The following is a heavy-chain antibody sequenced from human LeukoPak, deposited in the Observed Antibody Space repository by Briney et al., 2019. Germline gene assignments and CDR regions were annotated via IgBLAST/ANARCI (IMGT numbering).Heavy chain of an antibody. Sequence: GGSLRLSCAASGFTFGNYAIPWVRQAPGKGLEWVAVISHDGSNKYYADSVKGRFTISRDNSKNTLDLQMNSLRTEDTAVYYCARGSRAIVATKFARGRYMDVWGKGTTVTVSS. D-gene: IGHD5-12*01. CDR3: ARGSRAIVATKFARGRYMDV. V-gene: IGHV3-30*04. J-gene: IGHJ6*03. CDR2: ISHDGSNK. CDR1: GFTFGNYA.